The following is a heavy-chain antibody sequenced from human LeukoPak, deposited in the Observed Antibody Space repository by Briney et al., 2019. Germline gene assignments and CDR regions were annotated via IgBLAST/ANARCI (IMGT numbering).Heavy chain of an antibody. CDR1: GFTFSNAW. D-gene: IGHD6-13*01. J-gene: IGHJ4*02. V-gene: IGHV3-15*01. Sequence: GGSLRLSCAASGFTFSNAWMSWVRQAPGKGLEWAGRIKSKTDGGTTDYAAPVKGRFTISRDDSKNTLYLQMNSLRAEDTAVYYCAKAPSPSKWAAAGTNYFDYWGQGTLVTVSS. CDR2: IKSKTDGGTT. CDR3: AKAPSPSKWAAAGTNYFDY.